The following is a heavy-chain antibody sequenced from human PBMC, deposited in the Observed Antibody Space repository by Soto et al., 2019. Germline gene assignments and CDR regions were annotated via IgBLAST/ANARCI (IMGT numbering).Heavy chain of an antibody. Sequence: PSETLSLTCTVSGGSISSGGYCWSWIRQHPGKGLEWIGYIYYSGSTYYNPSLKSRVTISVDTSKNQFSLKLSSVTAADTAVYYCARAVITFGGVIVIVPYFDYWGQGTLVTV. V-gene: IGHV4-31*03. D-gene: IGHD3-16*02. CDR3: ARAVITFGGVIVIVPYFDY. CDR2: IYYSGST. J-gene: IGHJ4*02. CDR1: GGSISSGGYC.